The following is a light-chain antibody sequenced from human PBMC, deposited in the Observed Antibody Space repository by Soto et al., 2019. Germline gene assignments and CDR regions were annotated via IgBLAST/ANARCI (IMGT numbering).Light chain of an antibody. V-gene: IGKV3-20*01. CDR1: QTISSRY. CDR2: GAS. Sequence: EVVMTQSPATLSVSPGDRATLSCWASQTISSRYLAWYQQKPGQAPRLLISGASSRATGVPDRFSGSGSGTDFTLTISRLEPEDFAVYYCQQYGSSPVTFGQGTKVDIK. J-gene: IGKJ1*01. CDR3: QQYGSSPVT.